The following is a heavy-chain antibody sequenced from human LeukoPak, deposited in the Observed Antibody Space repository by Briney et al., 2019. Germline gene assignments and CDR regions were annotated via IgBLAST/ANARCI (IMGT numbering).Heavy chain of an antibody. CDR2: IYHSGST. V-gene: IGHV4-30-2*01. Sequence: SETLSLTCTVSGGSISSGGYYWSWIRQPPGKGLEWIGYIYHSGSTYYHPSLKSRVTISVDRSKNQFSLKLSSVTAADTAVYYCARVKSVDTAMVLHWGQGTLVTVSS. CDR3: ARVKSVDTAMVLH. D-gene: IGHD5-18*01. CDR1: GGSISSGGYY. J-gene: IGHJ4*02.